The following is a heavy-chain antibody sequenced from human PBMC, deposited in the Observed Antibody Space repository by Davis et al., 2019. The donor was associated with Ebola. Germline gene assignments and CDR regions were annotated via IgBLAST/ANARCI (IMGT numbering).Heavy chain of an antibody. V-gene: IGHV4-59*08. D-gene: IGHD2-21*02. Sequence: PSETLSLTCTVSGGSVSGYYWSWIRQAPEKGLEWVGYIRYSGTTHYNPSLQSRVSISVDLSKNQFSLELSSVTAADTAVYHCARHQASWGGDCAGHDTFDIWGQGTMVTVSS. CDR3: ARHQASWGGDCAGHDTFDI. CDR2: IRYSGTT. CDR1: GGSVSGYY. J-gene: IGHJ3*02.